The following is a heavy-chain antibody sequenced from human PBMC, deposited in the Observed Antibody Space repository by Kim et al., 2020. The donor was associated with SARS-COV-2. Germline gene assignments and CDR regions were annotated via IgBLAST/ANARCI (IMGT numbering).Heavy chain of an antibody. V-gene: IGHV4-59*01. J-gene: IGHJ4*02. CDR1: GGSLSGSY. Sequence: SETLSLTCTISGGSLSGSYWNWIRQPPGKGLEWIGNVYHSGKTMYNPSFRSRVTTSADTSNNQFSLTLTSVTAADTAVYYCARDPEYDTSAYFDSWGQG. CDR2: VYHSGKT. D-gene: IGHD3-9*01. CDR3: ARDPEYDTSAYFDS.